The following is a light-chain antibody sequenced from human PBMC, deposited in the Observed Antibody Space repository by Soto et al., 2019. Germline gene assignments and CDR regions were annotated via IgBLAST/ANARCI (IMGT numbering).Light chain of an antibody. J-gene: IGKJ1*01. CDR1: QSVSKW. CDR3: QQYNTYWT. V-gene: IGKV1-5*03. CDR2: KAS. Sequence: DVQMTQSPSTLSASVGDTVTITCRTSQSVSKWLAWYQQKPGTAPKLLIYKASVLETGVPSRFSVSGSGTEFSLTISRLPSDDFATYYGQQYNTYWTFGQGTKVDIK.